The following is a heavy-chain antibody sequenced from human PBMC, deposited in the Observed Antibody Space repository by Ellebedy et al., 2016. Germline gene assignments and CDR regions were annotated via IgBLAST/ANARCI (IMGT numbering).Heavy chain of an antibody. CDR3: AKELIVWSGYNYFDD. CDR2: ISSGSSTI. D-gene: IGHD3-3*01. V-gene: IGHV3-48*01. Sequence: GESLKISCAASGFTFSSYSMNWVRQAPGKGLEWVSYISSGSSTIYYADSVKGRFTISRDNSKNTLYLQMNSLRAEDTAVYYCAKELIVWSGYNYFDDWGQGTLVTVSS. CDR1: GFTFSSYS. J-gene: IGHJ4*02.